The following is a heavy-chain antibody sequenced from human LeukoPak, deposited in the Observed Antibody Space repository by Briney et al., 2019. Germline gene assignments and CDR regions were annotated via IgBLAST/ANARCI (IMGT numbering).Heavy chain of an antibody. J-gene: IGHJ4*02. CDR3: AKDEIAQGNRIYYFGG. D-gene: IGHD3-10*01. CDR2: ITGDGGAT. Sequence: GGSLRLSCAASGFPFRSYAMTWVRQAPGKGLEWVSSITGDGGATYYRDSVKGRFTVSTDSAKNTLYLQMNSLRAEGTAIYYCAKDEIAQGNRIYYFGGWGQGTLVIVSS. CDR1: GFPFRSYA. V-gene: IGHV3-23*01.